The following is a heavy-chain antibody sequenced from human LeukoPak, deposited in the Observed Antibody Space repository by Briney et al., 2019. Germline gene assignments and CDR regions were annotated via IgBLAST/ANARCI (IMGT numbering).Heavy chain of an antibody. CDR2: IWYDGSNK. D-gene: IGHD3-9*01. J-gene: IGHJ6*02. CDR1: GFTFSSYG. CDR3: ARAYDILPYGMDV. V-gene: IGHV3-33*01. Sequence: GGSLRLSCAASGFTFSSYGMHWVRQAPGKGLEWVAVIWYDGSNKYYADSVKGRFTISRDNSKNTLYLQMNSLRAEDTAVYYCARAYDILPYGMDVWGQGTTVTVSS.